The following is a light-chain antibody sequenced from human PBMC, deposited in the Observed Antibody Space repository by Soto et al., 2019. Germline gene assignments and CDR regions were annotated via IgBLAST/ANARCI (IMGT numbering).Light chain of an antibody. CDR3: QQLNSYPLT. J-gene: IGKJ4*01. Sequence: DIQMTQSPSTLSASVGDTVTITCRASQSISSWLAWYQQKPGIAPKLLIYSASTLQSGVPSRFSGSGSGTEFTLTISSLQPEDFATYYCQQLNSYPLTFGGGTKVDIK. CDR2: SAS. V-gene: IGKV1-5*01. CDR1: QSISSW.